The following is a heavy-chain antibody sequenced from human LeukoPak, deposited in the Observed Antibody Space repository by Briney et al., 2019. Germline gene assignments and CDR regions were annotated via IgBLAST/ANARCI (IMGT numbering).Heavy chain of an antibody. V-gene: IGHV1-2*02. CDR1: GYTFTGYY. D-gene: IGHD7-27*01. CDR3: ATTPKKLGYYYYYYMDV. J-gene: IGHJ6*03. CDR2: INPNSGGT. Sequence: ASVKVSCKASGYTFTGYYMHWVRQAPGQGLEWMGWINPNSGGTNYAQKFQGRVTMTRDTSISTAYMELSRLRSDDTAVYYCATTPKKLGYYYYYYMDVWGKGTSVTVSS.